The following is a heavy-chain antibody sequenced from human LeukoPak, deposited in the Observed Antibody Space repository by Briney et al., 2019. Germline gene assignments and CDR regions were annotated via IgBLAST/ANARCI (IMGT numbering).Heavy chain of an antibody. D-gene: IGHD1-1*01. CDR1: GGCTSSLY. CDR3: ARDPKWRATTGTTAACEL. Sequence: PSETLTLTCTVSGGCTSSLYWSWIRQPPGKGLEWIGYIYYSGSTNYNPSLKSRVTISLDTSGNQLSLKLTSVTAADTAVYYCARDPKWRATTGTTAACELWGEEPMVTVSS. CDR2: IYYSGST. V-gene: IGHV4-59*01. J-gene: IGHJ3*01.